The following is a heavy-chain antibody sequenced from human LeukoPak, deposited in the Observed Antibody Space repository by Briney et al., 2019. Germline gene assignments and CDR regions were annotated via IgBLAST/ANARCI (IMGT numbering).Heavy chain of an antibody. J-gene: IGHJ6*02. D-gene: IGHD2-2*01. CDR2: IIPILGIA. CDR3: ARFPLYYCSSTSCDNYSPRRYGMDV. Sequence: GASVKVSCKASGGTFSSYAISWVRQAPGQGLEWMGRIIPILGIANYAQKFQGRVTITADKSTSTAYMELSSLRSEDTAVYYCARFPLYYCSSTSCDNYSPRRYGMDVWGQGTTVTVSS. CDR1: GGTFSSYA. V-gene: IGHV1-69*04.